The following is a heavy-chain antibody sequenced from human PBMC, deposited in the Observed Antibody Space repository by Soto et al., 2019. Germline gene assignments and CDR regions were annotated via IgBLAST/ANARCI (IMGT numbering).Heavy chain of an antibody. CDR3: ARGYCSGGSCSGYYMDV. Sequence: GGSKRVSCGAAGFTFSSYGRHWIRQAPGKGLVWVSRINSDGSSTSYADSVKGRFTISRDNAKNTLYLQMNSLRAEDTAVYYCARGYCSGGSCSGYYMDVWGKGTTVTVSS. CDR1: GFTFSSYG. V-gene: IGHV3-74*01. D-gene: IGHD2-15*01. CDR2: INSDGSST. J-gene: IGHJ6*03.